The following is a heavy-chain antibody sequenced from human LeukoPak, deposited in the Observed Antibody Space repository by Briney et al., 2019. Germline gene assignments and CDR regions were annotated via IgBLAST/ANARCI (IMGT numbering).Heavy chain of an antibody. V-gene: IGHV3-23*01. D-gene: IGHD3-22*01. Sequence: GGSLRLSCAASGFTFSSYAMSWVRQAPGKGLEWVSAISGSGGSTYYADSVKGRFTISRDNSKNTLYLQMNSLRAEDTAVYYCAKVAYYYDSSGPSYAFDIWGQGTMVTVSS. J-gene: IGHJ3*02. CDR2: ISGSGGST. CDR1: GFTFSSYA. CDR3: AKVAYYYDSSGPSYAFDI.